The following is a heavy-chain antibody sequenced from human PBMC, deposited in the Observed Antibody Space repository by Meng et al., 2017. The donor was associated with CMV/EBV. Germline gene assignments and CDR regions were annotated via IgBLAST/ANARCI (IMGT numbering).Heavy chain of an antibody. J-gene: IGHJ4*02. V-gene: IGHV1-2*02. CDR3: ARGNTINSGSYFYYFDY. D-gene: IGHD1-26*01. CDR1: VYTFTGYY. Sequence: ASVTVSCKASVYTFTGYYMHWVRQAPGQGLEWMGWINPNGGGTNYAQKFQGRVTMTRDTSIRTAYMELSRLRSDDTAVYYCARGNTINSGSYFYYFDYWGQGTLVTVSS. CDR2: INPNGGGT.